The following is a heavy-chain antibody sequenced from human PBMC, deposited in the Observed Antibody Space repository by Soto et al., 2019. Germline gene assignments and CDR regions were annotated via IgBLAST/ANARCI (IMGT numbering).Heavy chain of an antibody. Sequence: ASVKVSCKASGGTFSSYAISWVRQAPGQGLEWMGGIIPIFGTANYAQKFQGRVTITADESTSTAYMELSSLRSEDTAVYYCARDSCISTSCSRSGYYYGMDVWGQGTTVTVSS. CDR2: IIPIFGTA. D-gene: IGHD2-2*01. CDR1: GGTFSSYA. J-gene: IGHJ6*02. V-gene: IGHV1-69*13. CDR3: ARDSCISTSCSRSGYYYGMDV.